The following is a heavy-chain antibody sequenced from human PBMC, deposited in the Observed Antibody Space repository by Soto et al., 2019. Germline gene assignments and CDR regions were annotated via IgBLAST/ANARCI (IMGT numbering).Heavy chain of an antibody. J-gene: IGHJ2*01. V-gene: IGHV3-30*18. CDR3: AKDQGGGCYPAHWYFDF. Sequence: QVQLVESGGGVVQPGRSLRLSCAASGFTFSSYGMHWVRQAPGKGLEWVAVISYDGSNKYYADSVKGRFTISRDNSKNTLYLKMNSLRAQDTAVYYCAKDQGGGCYPAHWYFDFWGRGTLVAVSS. CDR1: GFTFSSYG. D-gene: IGHD1-26*01. CDR2: ISYDGSNK.